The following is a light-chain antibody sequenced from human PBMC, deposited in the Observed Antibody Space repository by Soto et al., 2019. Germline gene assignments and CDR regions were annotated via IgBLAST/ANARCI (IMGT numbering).Light chain of an antibody. V-gene: IGKV3-11*02. J-gene: IGKJ1*01. CDR2: HAS. CDR1: QSVSSY. Sequence: EIVWTQAPSTLPLSPGERATLSCRASQSVSSYLALYQQKPGQAPNLLNFHASNRATGIPASFSGSGSGRDITVTIGSLEPEDFAAYYCHDRCDWPRPFGQGTNV. CDR3: HDRCDWPRP.